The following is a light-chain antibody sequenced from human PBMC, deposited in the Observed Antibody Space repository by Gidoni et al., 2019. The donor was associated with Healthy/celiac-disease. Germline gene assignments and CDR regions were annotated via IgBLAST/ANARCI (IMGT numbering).Light chain of an antibody. CDR1: SSDIGRYNH. CDR3: TSFTSTFTYV. CDR2: EVT. Sequence: QSALTQPAAGAGSPGQSITVSCTGTSSDIGRYNHVSWYQQHPGKAPKLLIYEVTYRPSGVSSRFSGSKSGNSASLTISGLQAEDEGDYYCTSFTSTFTYVFGTGTRVTVL. J-gene: IGLJ1*01. V-gene: IGLV2-14*01.